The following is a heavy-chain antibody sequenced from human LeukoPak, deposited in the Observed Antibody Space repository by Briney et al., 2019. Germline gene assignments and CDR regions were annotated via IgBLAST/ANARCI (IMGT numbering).Heavy chain of an antibody. CDR1: GFTFSSYG. CDR2: ISGSGGST. CDR3: ARDGSPATVTTLDY. Sequence: GGTLRLSCGASGFTFSSYGMSWVRQAPGKGLEWVSAISGSGGSTYYADSVKGRFTISRDNAKNSLYLQMNSLRAEDTAVYYCARDGSPATVTTLDYWGQGTLVTVSS. D-gene: IGHD4-17*01. V-gene: IGHV3-23*01. J-gene: IGHJ4*02.